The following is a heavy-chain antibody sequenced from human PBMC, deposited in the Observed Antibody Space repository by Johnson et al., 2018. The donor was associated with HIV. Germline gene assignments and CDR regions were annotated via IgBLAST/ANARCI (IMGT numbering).Heavy chain of an antibody. CDR3: ARSLAAAGLYDAFDI. V-gene: IGHV3-30*03. J-gene: IGHJ3*02. CDR1: GFTFNRYG. CDR2: IAYDGGNK. Sequence: VQLVESGGGVVQPGRSLRVSCAASGFTFNRYGMHWVRQAPGKGLEGVAIIAYDGGNKLYADSVKGRFTISRDNSKNTLYLQMNSLRAEDTAVYYCARSLAAAGLYDAFDIWGQGTMVAVSS. D-gene: IGHD6-13*01.